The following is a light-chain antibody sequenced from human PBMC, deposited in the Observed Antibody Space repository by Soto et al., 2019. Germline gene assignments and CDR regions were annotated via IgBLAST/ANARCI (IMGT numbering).Light chain of an antibody. J-gene: IGKJ5*01. CDR1: QSVTNS. CDR2: GAS. Sequence: EIVLTQSPATLSWSPGERATLSCRASQSVTNSLARYQQKPGQAPRLLIYGASSRATGIPDRFSGSGSGTDFTLTISRLEPEDFAVYYCQQYGSSPVTFGQGTRLEIK. V-gene: IGKV3-20*01. CDR3: QQYGSSPVT.